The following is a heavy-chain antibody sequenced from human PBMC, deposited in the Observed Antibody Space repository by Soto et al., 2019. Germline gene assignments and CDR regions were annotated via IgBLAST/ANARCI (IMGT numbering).Heavy chain of an antibody. CDR1: GYTFSSYG. J-gene: IGHJ4*02. Sequence: TSVKVSCKASGYTFSSYGINWVRQAPGQGLEWMGWISAYNGNTNYAQKLQGRVTMTTDTSTSTAYMELRSLRSDDTAVYFCAREAPPEDYWGQGTLVTVSS. CDR3: AREAPPEDY. V-gene: IGHV1-18*01. CDR2: ISAYNGNT.